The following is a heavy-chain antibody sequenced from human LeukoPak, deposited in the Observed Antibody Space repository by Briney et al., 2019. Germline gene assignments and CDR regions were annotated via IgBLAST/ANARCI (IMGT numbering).Heavy chain of an antibody. CDR2: IWYDGSNK. D-gene: IGHD4-11*01. CDR3: AKDQTTVLYYFDY. CDR1: GFTFSSYG. V-gene: IGHV3-33*06. J-gene: IGHJ4*02. Sequence: GGSLRLSCAASGFTFSSYGMHWVRQAPGKGLEWVAVIWYDGSNKYYADSVKGRFTISRDSSKNTLYLQMNSLRAEDTAVYYCAKDQTTVLYYFDYWGQGTLVTVSS.